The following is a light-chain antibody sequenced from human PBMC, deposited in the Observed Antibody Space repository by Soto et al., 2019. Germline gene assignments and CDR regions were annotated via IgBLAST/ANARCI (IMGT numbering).Light chain of an antibody. Sequence: QSVLAQPASVSGSPGQSITISCAGTRDDIGAYDYVSWYQQHPGNAPKLLVYEVTNRPSGVSDRFSGSKSGTTASLTISGVQADDEADYYCNSYTNSSDVVFGGGTKVTVL. CDR2: EVT. J-gene: IGLJ2*01. V-gene: IGLV2-14*01. CDR3: NSYTNSSDVV. CDR1: RDDIGAYDY.